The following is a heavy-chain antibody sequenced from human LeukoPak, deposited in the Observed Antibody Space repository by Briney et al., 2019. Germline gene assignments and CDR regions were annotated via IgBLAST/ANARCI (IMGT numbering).Heavy chain of an antibody. CDR1: GFIFSSHW. J-gene: IGHJ4*02. CDR2: IKYDGSEQ. CDR3: ARDYGWSFAN. V-gene: IGHV3-7*03. Sequence: GGSLRLSCTSSGFIFSSHWMNWVRQAPGKGPEWVANIKYDGSEQYYVDSVKGRFSISRDNTKKLLYLQMNSLRVEDTAVYYCARDYGWSFANWGQGTLVTVSS. D-gene: IGHD3-10*01.